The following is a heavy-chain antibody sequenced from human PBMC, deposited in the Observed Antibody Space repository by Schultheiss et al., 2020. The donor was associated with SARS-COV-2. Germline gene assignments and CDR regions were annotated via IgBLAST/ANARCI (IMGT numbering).Heavy chain of an antibody. J-gene: IGHJ4*02. Sequence: GESLKISCAASGFTFSSYSMNWVRQAPGKGLEWVSSISSSSYIYYADSVKGRFTISRDNAKNSLYLQMNSLRAEDTAVYFCARDLGCSGGSCYSDYWGQGTLVTVSS. CDR2: ISSSSYI. D-gene: IGHD2-15*01. CDR3: ARDLGCSGGSCYSDY. CDR1: GFTFSSYS. V-gene: IGHV3-21*04.